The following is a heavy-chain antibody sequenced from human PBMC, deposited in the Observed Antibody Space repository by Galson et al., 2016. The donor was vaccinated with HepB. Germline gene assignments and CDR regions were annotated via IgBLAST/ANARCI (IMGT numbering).Heavy chain of an antibody. J-gene: IGHJ4*02. V-gene: IGHV3-21*04. Sequence: SLRLSCAASGFSFSSYSMNWVRQAPGKGLEWVSSISLGSTYIDYVDSVKGRFTISRDNSKNTLYLYMNNLTAGDTAIYYCGKHGGFDYWGQGALVTVAS. CDR3: GKHGGFDY. CDR1: GFSFSSYS. CDR2: ISLGSTYI. D-gene: IGHD3-16*01.